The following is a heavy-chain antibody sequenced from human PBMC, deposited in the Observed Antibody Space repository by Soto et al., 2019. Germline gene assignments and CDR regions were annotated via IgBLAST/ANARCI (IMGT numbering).Heavy chain of an antibody. CDR3: AKDHWAAYSGYAIRNDLDV. Sequence: QVQLVESGGGVVQPGRSLRLSCAASGFTFSDYGIHWVRQAPGKGLEWVAVISYEGSKTYYADSVKGRFTISRDNSKNTLYLQMASLRPEDTAVYHCAKDHWAAYSGYAIRNDLDVWGQGTTVTVSS. J-gene: IGHJ6*02. CDR1: GFTFSDYG. V-gene: IGHV3-30*18. D-gene: IGHD5-12*01. CDR2: ISYEGSKT.